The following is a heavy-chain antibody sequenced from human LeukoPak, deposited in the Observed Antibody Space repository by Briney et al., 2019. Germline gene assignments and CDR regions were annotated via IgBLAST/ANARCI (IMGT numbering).Heavy chain of an antibody. Sequence: ASVKVSCKASGYTFTNFGLGWLRQAPGQGFEWMGWISTYNGYTNYAQKLQGRVTMTTDTSTRTAYMDLRSLRSDDTAMYYCAIRTGTYPYYFDYWGQGTLVTVSS. CDR2: ISTYNGYT. CDR3: AIRTGTYPYYFDY. D-gene: IGHD1-26*01. V-gene: IGHV1-18*01. CDR1: GYTFTNFG. J-gene: IGHJ4*02.